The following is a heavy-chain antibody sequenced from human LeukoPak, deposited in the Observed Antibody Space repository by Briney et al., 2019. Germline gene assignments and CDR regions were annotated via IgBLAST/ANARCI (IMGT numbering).Heavy chain of an antibody. D-gene: IGHD3-22*01. CDR2: IYSGGST. Sequence: GGSLRLSCAASGFTVSSNYMSWVRQAPGKGLEWVSVIYSGGSTYYADSVKGRFTISRDNSKNTLYLQMNSLRAEDTAVYYCARGNYYYDSSGHRALDYWGQGTLVTVSP. V-gene: IGHV3-53*01. CDR3: ARGNYYYDSSGHRALDY. CDR1: GFTVSSNY. J-gene: IGHJ4*02.